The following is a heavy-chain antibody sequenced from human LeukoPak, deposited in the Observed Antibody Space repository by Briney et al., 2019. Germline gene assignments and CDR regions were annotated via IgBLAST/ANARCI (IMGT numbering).Heavy chain of an antibody. Sequence: TGGSLRLSCAASGFTFSSYWMHWVRHAPGKGTVWVSRINTDGRSTTYADSVKGRFTISRDNAKNTLYLQMNSLRVEDTAVYYCAGHTGAGVAFRPFHIWGQGTMVTVSS. D-gene: IGHD2-8*01. V-gene: IGHV3-74*01. CDR3: AGHTGAGVAFRPFHI. CDR2: INTDGRST. CDR1: GFTFSSYW. J-gene: IGHJ3*02.